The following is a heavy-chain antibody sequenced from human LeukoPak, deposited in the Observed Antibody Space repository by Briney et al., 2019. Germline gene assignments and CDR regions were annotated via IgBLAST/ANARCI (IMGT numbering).Heavy chain of an antibody. Sequence: GASVKVSCKASGYTFTGYYMHWVRQAPGQGLEWLGWISAYNGNTNYAQKFQGRVTITADESTSTAYMELSSLRSEDTAVYYCARDLGPTMVRGVEGFAFDIWGQGTMVTVSS. J-gene: IGHJ3*02. V-gene: IGHV1-18*04. CDR2: ISAYNGNT. CDR3: ARDLGPTMVRGVEGFAFDI. D-gene: IGHD3-10*01. CDR1: GYTFTGYY.